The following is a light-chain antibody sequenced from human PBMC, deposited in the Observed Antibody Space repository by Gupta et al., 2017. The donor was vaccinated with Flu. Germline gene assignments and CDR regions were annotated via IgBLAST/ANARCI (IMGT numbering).Light chain of an antibody. CDR1: NLGYKD. CDR2: QNT. V-gene: IGLV3-1*01. Sequence: TCAGDNLGYKDMCWYQHKAGQTPVLVIYQNTKRPVGIPERFSGSNSRNTAILTISETQRRDEADYYCQAWDTSFWVFGRGTKMTVL. J-gene: IGLJ3*02. CDR3: QAWDTSFWV.